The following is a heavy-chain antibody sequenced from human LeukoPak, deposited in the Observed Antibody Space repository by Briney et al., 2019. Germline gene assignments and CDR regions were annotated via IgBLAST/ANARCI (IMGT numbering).Heavy chain of an antibody. CDR1: GFTFSSYW. J-gene: IGHJ6*03. CDR2: IKQDGSEK. CDR3: ARDYEYYDFWSGYYAGEYYYYYMDV. V-gene: IGHV3-7*01. Sequence: GGSLRLSCAASGFTFSSYWMSWVRQAPGKGLEWVANIKQDGSEKYYVDSVKGRFTISRDNAKNSLYLQMNSLRAEDTAVYYCARDYEYYDFWSGYYAGEYYYYYMDVWGKGTTVTVSS. D-gene: IGHD3-3*01.